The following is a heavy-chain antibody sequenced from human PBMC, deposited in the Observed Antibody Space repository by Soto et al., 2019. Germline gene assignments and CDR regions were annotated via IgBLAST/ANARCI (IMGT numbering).Heavy chain of an antibody. V-gene: IGHV3-20*01. Sequence: GGSLRLSCAASGFTFDDYGMSWVRQAPGKGLEWVSGINWNGGSTGYADSVKGRFTISRDNAKNSLYLQMNSLRAEDTALYHCARGPQLTGDHRAFDIWGQGTMVTVSS. J-gene: IGHJ3*02. CDR2: INWNGGST. CDR3: ARGPQLTGDHRAFDI. CDR1: GFTFDDYG. D-gene: IGHD7-27*01.